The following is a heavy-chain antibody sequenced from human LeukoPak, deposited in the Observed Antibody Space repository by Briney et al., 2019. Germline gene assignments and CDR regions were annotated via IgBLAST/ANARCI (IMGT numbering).Heavy chain of an antibody. CDR2: INHSGST. V-gene: IGHV4-34*01. CDR3: ARVAAKTVDY. Sequence: SETLSLTCAVYGGSFSGYYWSWIRQPPGKGLEWIGEINHSGSTNYNPSLKSRVTISVDTSKNQFSLKLSSVTAADTAVYYCARVAAKTVDYWGQGTLVTVSS. CDR1: GGSFSGYY. D-gene: IGHD2-15*01. J-gene: IGHJ4*02.